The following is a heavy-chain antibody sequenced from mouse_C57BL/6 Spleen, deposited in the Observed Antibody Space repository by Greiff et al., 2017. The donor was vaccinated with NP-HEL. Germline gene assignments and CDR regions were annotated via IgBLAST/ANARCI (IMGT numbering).Heavy chain of an antibody. Sequence: EVKLVESGGGLVKPGGSLKLSCAASGFTFSDYGMHWVRQAPEKGLEWVAYISSGSSTIYYADTVKGRFTISRDNAKNTLFLQMTSLRSEDTAMYYCARTHYGAWFAYWGQGTLVTVSA. V-gene: IGHV5-17*01. D-gene: IGHD1-1*01. J-gene: IGHJ3*01. CDR2: ISSGSSTI. CDR3: ARTHYGAWFAY. CDR1: GFTFSDYG.